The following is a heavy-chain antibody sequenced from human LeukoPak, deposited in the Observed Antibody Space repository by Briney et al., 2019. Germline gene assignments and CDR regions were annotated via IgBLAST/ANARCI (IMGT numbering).Heavy chain of an antibody. CDR2: IKGDGSAK. V-gene: IGHV3-7*01. J-gene: IGHJ3*02. D-gene: IGHD5-18*01. CDR1: GFTFSSYA. CDR3: ARDRGWIQHDI. Sequence: GGSLRLSCAASGFTFSSYAMTWIRQAPGKGLEWVAFIKGDGSAKKYVDSVKGRFTISRDNAKNSLFLQMNSLRAEDTAVYYCARDRGWIQHDIWGQGTMVTVSS.